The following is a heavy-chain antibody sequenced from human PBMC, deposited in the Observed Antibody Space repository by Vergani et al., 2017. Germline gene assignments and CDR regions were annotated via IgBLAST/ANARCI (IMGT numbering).Heavy chain of an antibody. J-gene: IGHJ4*02. CDR3: TRTLSVSRGYFIDF. D-gene: IGHD3-22*01. Sequence: QVTLKESGPALVKPTQTLTLTCTFSGFSLTTYGMRVSWIRQPPGKALEWLARIDWDDDTSYTTSLRTRITIPKDTSKNQVALTMTNMDPVDTATYYCTRTLSVSRGYFIDFWGQGTLVTVSS. CDR1: GFSLTTYGMR. CDR2: IDWDDDT. V-gene: IGHV2-70*04.